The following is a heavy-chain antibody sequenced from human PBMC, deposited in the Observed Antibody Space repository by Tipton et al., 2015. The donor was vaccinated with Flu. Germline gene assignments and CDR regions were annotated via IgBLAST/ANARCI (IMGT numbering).Heavy chain of an antibody. CDR1: GGSIGSYY. Sequence: TLSLTCTVSGGSIGSYYWNWIRQPPGKGLEWIVYIYNSEHTKYNPSLKSRVTISVDTSKKQFSLQLRSVTAADTAVYYCARDPPLGMPDYFDYWGPGTLVTASS. J-gene: IGHJ4*02. CDR2: IYNSEHT. D-gene: IGHD2-2*01. CDR3: ARDPPLGMPDYFDY. V-gene: IGHV4-59*12.